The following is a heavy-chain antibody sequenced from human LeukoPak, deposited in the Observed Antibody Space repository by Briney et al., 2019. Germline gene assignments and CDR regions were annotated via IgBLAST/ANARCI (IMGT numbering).Heavy chain of an antibody. CDR3: AKDVASKYSSSWYGYYFDY. CDR2: ISGSGGST. V-gene: IGHV3-23*01. CDR1: GYTFSSYA. D-gene: IGHD6-13*01. Sequence: SCKASGYTFSSYAMSWVRQAPGKGLEWVSAISGSGGSTYYADSVKGRFTISRDNSKNTLYLQMNSLRAEDTAVYYCAKDVASKYSSSWYGYYFDYWGQGTLVTVSS. J-gene: IGHJ4*02.